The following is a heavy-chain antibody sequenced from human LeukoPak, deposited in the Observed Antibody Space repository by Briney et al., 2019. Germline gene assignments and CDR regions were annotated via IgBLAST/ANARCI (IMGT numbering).Heavy chain of an antibody. CDR1: GGSMSTYY. V-gene: IGHV4-59*08. Sequence: SETLSLTCTVSGGSMSTYYWSWIRQPPEKGLEWIGYIYYSGSTNYNPSLKSRVTISVDTSKNQFSLKLSSVTAADTAVYYCARLGYGLKPGAFDIWGQGTMVTVSS. J-gene: IGHJ3*02. CDR3: ARLGYGLKPGAFDI. D-gene: IGHD2-15*01. CDR2: IYYSGST.